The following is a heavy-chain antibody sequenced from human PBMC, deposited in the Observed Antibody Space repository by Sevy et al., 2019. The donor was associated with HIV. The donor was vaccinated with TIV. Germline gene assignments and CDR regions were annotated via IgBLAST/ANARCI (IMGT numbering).Heavy chain of an antibody. J-gene: IGHJ5*01. V-gene: IGHV4-59*08. Sequence: SETLSLTCTVSSGSITSLYWNWIRQPPGKGLEWIANIYYNGHINYNPSLKSRVTLSLDTSKNQFSLRLSSVTAADTAMYYCAGENAWGRGYSXGXGTLVTVSS. CDR3: AGENAWGRGYS. D-gene: IGHD1-26*01. CDR2: IYYNGHI. CDR1: SGSITSLY.